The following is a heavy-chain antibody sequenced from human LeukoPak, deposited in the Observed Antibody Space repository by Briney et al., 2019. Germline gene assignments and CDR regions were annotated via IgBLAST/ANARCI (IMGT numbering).Heavy chain of an antibody. J-gene: IGHJ3*02. CDR2: IRYDGSNK. V-gene: IGHV3-30*02. CDR3: AKRGQWLVLGAFDI. CDR1: GFTFSSYG. D-gene: IGHD6-19*01. Sequence: GGSLRLSCAVSGFTFSSYGMHWVRQAPGQGLARGGFIRYDGSNKYYADSVKGRFTISRDNSKNTLYLQMNSLRAEDTAVYYCAKRGQWLVLGAFDIWGQGTMVTVSS.